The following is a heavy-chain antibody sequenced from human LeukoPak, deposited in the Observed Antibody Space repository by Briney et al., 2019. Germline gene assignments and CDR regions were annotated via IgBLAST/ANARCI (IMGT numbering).Heavy chain of an antibody. Sequence: GESLKISCKGSGYSFSGYRIGWVRQMPGKGLEWMGVIYPTESETRYSPSFEGQVTISADRSINTAYLQWSSLKASDAAIYYCARRDGTGHWAFDYWGQGTLVTVSS. D-gene: IGHD2-8*02. V-gene: IGHV5-51*01. J-gene: IGHJ4*02. CDR2: IYPTESET. CDR3: ARRDGTGHWAFDY. CDR1: GYSFSGYR.